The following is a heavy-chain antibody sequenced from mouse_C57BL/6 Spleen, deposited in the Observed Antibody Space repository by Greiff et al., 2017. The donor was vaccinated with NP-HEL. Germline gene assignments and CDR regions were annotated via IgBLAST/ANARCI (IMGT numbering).Heavy chain of an antibody. CDR1: GFTFSDYG. D-gene: IGHD1-1*01. CDR3: ASTVVDPYAMDY. Sequence: VKLVESGGGLVKPGGSLKLSCAASGFTFSDYGMHWVRQAPEKGLEWVAYISSGSSTIYYADTVKGRFTISRDNAKNTLFLQMTSLRSEDTAMYYCASTVVDPYAMDYWGQGTSVTVSS. CDR2: ISSGSSTI. J-gene: IGHJ4*01. V-gene: IGHV5-17*01.